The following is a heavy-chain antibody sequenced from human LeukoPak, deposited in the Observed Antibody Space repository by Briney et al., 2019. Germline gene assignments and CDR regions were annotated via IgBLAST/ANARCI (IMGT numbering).Heavy chain of an antibody. V-gene: IGHV3-30*03. CDR3: ARTDQGSGWYEGNFDY. CDR2: ISYDGSNK. Sequence: PGGSLRLSCEASGFTFSAYAMTWVRQAPGKGLEWVAVISYDGSNKYYADSVKGRFTISRDNSKNTLYLQMNSLRPEDTAVYYCARTDQGSGWYEGNFDYWGQGTLVTVSS. J-gene: IGHJ4*02. CDR1: GFTFSAYA. D-gene: IGHD6-19*01.